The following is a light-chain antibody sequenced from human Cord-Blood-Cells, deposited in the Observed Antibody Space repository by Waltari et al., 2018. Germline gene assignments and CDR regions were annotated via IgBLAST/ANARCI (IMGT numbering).Light chain of an antibody. CDR1: QSVSSY. V-gene: IGKV3-11*01. CDR3: QQRSNWPPYT. J-gene: IGKJ2*01. CDR2: DAS. Sequence: EIVLTQSPATLPLSPGERATRSCRASQSVSSYLAWYQQKPGQAPRLLIYDASNRATGIPARFSGSGSGTDFTLTISSLEPEDFAVYYCQQRSNWPPYTFGQGTKLEIK.